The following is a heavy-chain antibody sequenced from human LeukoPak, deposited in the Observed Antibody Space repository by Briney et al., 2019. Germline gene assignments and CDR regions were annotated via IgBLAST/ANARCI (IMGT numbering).Heavy chain of an antibody. CDR2: VSGSGGST. J-gene: IGHJ2*01. D-gene: IGHD6-19*01. V-gene: IGHV3-23*01. Sequence: GGSLRLSCAASAFTFSSYAMSWVRQAPGKGLEWVSGVSGSGGSTYYADSVKGRFTISRDNSKNTLYLQLNSLRVEDTAEYYCAKALRESSGREYFDLWGRGTLVTVSS. CDR1: AFTFSSYA. CDR3: AKALRESSGREYFDL.